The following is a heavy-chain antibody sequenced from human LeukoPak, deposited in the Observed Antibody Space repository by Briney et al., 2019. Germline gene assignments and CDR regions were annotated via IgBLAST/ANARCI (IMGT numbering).Heavy chain of an antibody. J-gene: IGHJ4*02. Sequence: SETLSLTCAVFSGSFSGYYWSWIRQPPGKGLEWIGYIYYSGSTNYNPSLKSRVTISVDTSKNQFSLKLSSVTAADTAVYYCAREGQYYYDSSGSYFDYWGQGTLVTVSS. V-gene: IGHV4-59*01. CDR2: IYYSGST. D-gene: IGHD3-22*01. CDR1: SGSFSGYY. CDR3: AREGQYYYDSSGSYFDY.